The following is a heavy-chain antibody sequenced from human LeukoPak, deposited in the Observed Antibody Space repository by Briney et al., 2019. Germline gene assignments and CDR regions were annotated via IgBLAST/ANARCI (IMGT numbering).Heavy chain of an antibody. CDR3: ARDAHMTAVTSGYYYGMDV. J-gene: IGHJ6*04. Sequence: ASVKVSCKASGYTFTSYDMHWVRQAPGQRLEWMGWINAGNGNTKYSQKFQGRVTITRDTSASTAYMELSSLRSEDTAVYYCARDAHMTAVTSGYYYGMDVWGKGTTVTVSS. V-gene: IGHV1-3*01. CDR2: INAGNGNT. CDR1: GYTFTSYD. D-gene: IGHD4-17*01.